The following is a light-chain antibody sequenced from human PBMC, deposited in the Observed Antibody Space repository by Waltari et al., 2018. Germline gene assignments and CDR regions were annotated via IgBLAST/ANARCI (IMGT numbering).Light chain of an antibody. CDR3: QVWDSTIEV. Sequence: SYDLSQPVSVSVALGQTATISCGDDNIGGRFVHWYQQKSGQAPVLVIYRGNERPSGIPDRFSGSNPGKTATLTITGAQAEDEADYYCQVWDSTIEVFGGGTRLTVL. V-gene: IGLV3-9*01. J-gene: IGLJ2*01. CDR1: NIGGRF. CDR2: RGN.